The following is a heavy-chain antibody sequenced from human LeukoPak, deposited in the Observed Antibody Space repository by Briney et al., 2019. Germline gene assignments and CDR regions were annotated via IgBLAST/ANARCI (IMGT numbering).Heavy chain of an antibody. Sequence: PGGSLRLSCAVSGFRVSDYYMSRVRQAPGKGLEWVGFIRDSGEAFYADFVRGRFAISRDESENTLYLQMNSLRVEDTAVYFCARDRAALQDWVEFDPWGQGTPVIVSS. J-gene: IGHJ5*02. V-gene: IGHV3-66*03. CDR1: GFRVSDYY. CDR3: ARDRAALQDWVEFDP. D-gene: IGHD3/OR15-3a*01. CDR2: IRDSGEA.